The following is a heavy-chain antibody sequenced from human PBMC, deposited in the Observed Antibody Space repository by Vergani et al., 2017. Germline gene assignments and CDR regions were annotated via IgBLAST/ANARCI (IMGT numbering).Heavy chain of an antibody. V-gene: IGHV3-23*01. D-gene: IGHD1-1*01. CDR1: GFTFSSYA. Sequence: EVQLLESGGGLVQPGGSLRLSCAASGFTFSSYAMSWVRQAPGKGREWVSGISGSGGSTYYADSVKGRFTISRDNSKNTLYLQMNSLRAEDTAVHYCAKEIDTTGTALDYWGQGTLVTVSS. CDR2: ISGSGGST. CDR3: AKEIDTTGTALDY. J-gene: IGHJ4*02.